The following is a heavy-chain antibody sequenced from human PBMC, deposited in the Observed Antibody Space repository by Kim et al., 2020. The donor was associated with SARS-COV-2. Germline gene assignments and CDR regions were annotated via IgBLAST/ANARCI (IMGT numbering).Heavy chain of an antibody. D-gene: IGHD3-22*01. J-gene: IGHJ3*01. CDR3: ARELYYSPTSGRIGASFDF. CDR2: ISHDEINQ. Sequence: GGSLRLSCAASGFIFSSYAIHWFRQAPGKGLEWVAVISHDEINQYYADSVKGRFTVSRDNSRNTLYLQINSLRTEYTAVYYCARELYYSPTSGRIGASFDFWGQGTLVTVSS. V-gene: IGHV3-30*04. CDR1: GFIFSSYA.